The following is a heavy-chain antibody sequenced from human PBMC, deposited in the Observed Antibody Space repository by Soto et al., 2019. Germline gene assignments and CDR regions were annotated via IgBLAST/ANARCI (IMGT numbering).Heavy chain of an antibody. CDR1: GFSLTTRGVG. Sequence: QITLKESGPTLVKPTQTLTLTCTFSGFSLTTRGVGVGWIRQPPGKALECLALIYWSDDKRHSPSLQSRLSITNDTPKTQVVLTTTNVDPVDTATYYCAHNPKDDQYDWCDPWGQGTLVAVSS. V-gene: IGHV2-5*01. J-gene: IGHJ5*02. CDR3: AHNPKDDQYDWCDP. D-gene: IGHD3-3*01. CDR2: IYWSDDK.